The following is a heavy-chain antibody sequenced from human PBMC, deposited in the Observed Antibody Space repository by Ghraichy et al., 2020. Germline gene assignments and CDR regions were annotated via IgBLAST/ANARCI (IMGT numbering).Heavy chain of an antibody. CDR1: GYSFTSYW. CDR2: IYPGDSDT. Sequence: GESLNISCKGSGYSFTSYWIGWVRQMPGKGLEWMGIIYPGDSDTRYSPSFQGPVTISADKSISTAYLQWSSLQASDTAMYYCARLPVDTDMVTDNWFDPWGQGTLVTVSP. CDR3: ARLPVDTDMVTDNWFDP. D-gene: IGHD5-18*01. J-gene: IGHJ5*02. V-gene: IGHV5-51*01.